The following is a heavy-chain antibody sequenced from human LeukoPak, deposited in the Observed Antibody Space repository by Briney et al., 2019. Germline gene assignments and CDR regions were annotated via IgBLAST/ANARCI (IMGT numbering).Heavy chain of an antibody. Sequence: PGGSLRLSCEASGFTFSSYWMSWVRQAPGKGLEWVANIKEDGSEKRYVDSVKGRFTISRDNAKNSLYLQMNSLRAEDTAVYYCARDKIVGATKLDYWGQGTLVTVSS. J-gene: IGHJ4*02. CDR3: ARDKIVGATKLDY. CDR2: IKEDGSEK. CDR1: GFTFSSYW. V-gene: IGHV3-7*01. D-gene: IGHD1-26*01.